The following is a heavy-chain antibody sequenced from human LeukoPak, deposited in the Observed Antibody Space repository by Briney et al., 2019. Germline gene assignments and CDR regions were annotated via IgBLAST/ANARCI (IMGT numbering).Heavy chain of an antibody. CDR1: GVSITNYY. V-gene: IGHV4-59*01. CDR3: ARPGRQDAYNGHYWYFDL. J-gene: IGHJ2*01. D-gene: IGHD5-24*01. Sequence: SETLSLTCTVSGVSITNYYWNWLRQPPGKDLEWIGCVSYSGRTHYSSALKSRVTISVDTSKNQFSLNLRSVTAADTAVYYCARPGRQDAYNGHYWYFDLWGRGTLVTVSS. CDR2: VSYSGRT.